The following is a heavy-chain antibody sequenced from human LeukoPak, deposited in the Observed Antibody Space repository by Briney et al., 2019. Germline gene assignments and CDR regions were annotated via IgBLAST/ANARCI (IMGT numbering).Heavy chain of an antibody. D-gene: IGHD6-19*01. CDR3: ARGYSSGWYVFDY. V-gene: IGHV1-2*02. Sequence: ASVNVSCKASGYTFTGYYMHWVRQAPGQGLEWMGWINPNSGGTNYAQKFQGRVTMTRDTSISTAYMELSRLRSDDTAVYYCARGYSSGWYVFDYWGQGTLVTVSS. CDR1: GYTFTGYY. J-gene: IGHJ4*02. CDR2: INPNSGGT.